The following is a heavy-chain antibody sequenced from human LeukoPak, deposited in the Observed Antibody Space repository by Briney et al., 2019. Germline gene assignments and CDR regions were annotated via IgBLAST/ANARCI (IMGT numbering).Heavy chain of an antibody. V-gene: IGHV3-49*04. CDR2: IRSKAYGGTT. Sequence: GGSLRLSCAASGFTVSSNYMSWVRQAPGKGLEWVGFIRSKAYGGTTEYAASVKGRFTISRDDSKSIAYLQMNSLKTEDTAVYYCTRILGISSSWFGEDYYYYGMDVWGQGTTVTVSS. D-gene: IGHD6-13*01. J-gene: IGHJ6*02. CDR1: GFTVSSNY. CDR3: TRILGISSSWFGEDYYYYGMDV.